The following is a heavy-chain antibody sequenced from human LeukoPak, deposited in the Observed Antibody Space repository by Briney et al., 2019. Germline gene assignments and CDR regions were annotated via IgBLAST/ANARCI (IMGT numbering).Heavy chain of an antibody. CDR2: INHSGST. CDR3: ARVRLHLTGYYREVKHLDI. CDR1: GGSFSGYY. D-gene: IGHD3-9*01. Sequence: SETLSLTCAVYGGSFSGYYWSWIRQPPGKGLEWMGEINHSGSTNYNPSLKSRVTISVDTSKNQFSLKLSSVTAADTAVYYCARVRLHLTGYYREVKHLDIWGQGTMVTVSS. V-gene: IGHV4-34*01. J-gene: IGHJ3*02.